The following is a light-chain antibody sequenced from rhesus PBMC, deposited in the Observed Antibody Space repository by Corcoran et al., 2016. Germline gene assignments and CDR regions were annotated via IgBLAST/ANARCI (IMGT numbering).Light chain of an antibody. J-gene: IGLJ6*01. CDR3: QVWDSYSDV. V-gene: IGLV3-40*01. CDR2: TDT. Sequence: SYELTQPRSVSVSPGQTARITCGGDKIGSKSVQWYQQRPPQAPSLVMYTDTERPSGIPERFSGSNSGNTATLTISGVEAGDEADYYCQVWDSYSDVFGDGTKLTVL. CDR1: KIGSKS.